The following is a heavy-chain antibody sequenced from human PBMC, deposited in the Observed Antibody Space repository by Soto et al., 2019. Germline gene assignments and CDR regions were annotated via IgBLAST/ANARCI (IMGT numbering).Heavy chain of an antibody. J-gene: IGHJ4*02. D-gene: IGHD5-18*01. CDR1: GFTFSSYG. CDR3: ASGLDRGGYSYGYFVGY. Sequence: QVQLVESGGGVVQPGRSLRLSCAASGFTFSSYGMHWVRQAPGKGLEWVAVISYDGSNKYYADSVKGRFTISRDNSKNTLYLQMNSLRAEDTAVYYCASGLDRGGYSYGYFVGYWGQGTLVTVSS. V-gene: IGHV3-30*03. CDR2: ISYDGSNK.